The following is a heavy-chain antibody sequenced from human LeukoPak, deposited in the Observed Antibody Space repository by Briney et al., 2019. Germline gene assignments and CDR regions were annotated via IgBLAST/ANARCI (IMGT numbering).Heavy chain of an antibody. CDR1: GGSISPFY. CDR2: IYYSGST. V-gene: IGHV4-59*08. CDR3: ARHGYCSGGSCYWDY. Sequence: PSETLSLTCTVSGGSISPFYWSWIRHPPGKGLEWIAYIYYSGSTRYNPSLKSRVAISVDTSNNQVSLKLSSVTAADTAVYYCARHGYCSGGSCYWDYWGQGTLVTVSS. D-gene: IGHD2-15*01. J-gene: IGHJ4*02.